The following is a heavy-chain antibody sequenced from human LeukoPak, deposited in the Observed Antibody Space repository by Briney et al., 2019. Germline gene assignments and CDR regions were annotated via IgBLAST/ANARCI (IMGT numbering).Heavy chain of an antibody. CDR2: INKDGGEK. CDR1: GFTFSSHG. CDR3: VKDSPPRYSGSPPAY. V-gene: IGHV3-7*03. J-gene: IGHJ4*02. Sequence: HPGGSLRLSCAASGFTFSSHGMHWVRQAPGKGLEWVANINKDGGEKYYVDSVKGRFTISRDNAKNSLYLQMNSLRADDTAVYYCVKDSPPRYSGSPPAYWGQGTLVTVSS. D-gene: IGHD1-26*01.